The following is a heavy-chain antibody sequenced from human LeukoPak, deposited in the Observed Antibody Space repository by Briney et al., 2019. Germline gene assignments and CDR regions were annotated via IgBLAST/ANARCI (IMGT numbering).Heavy chain of an antibody. CDR3: ARSLVVSDAFDI. CDR1: GFTFSSYS. Sequence: GGSLRLSCAASGFTFSSYSMNWVRQAPRKGLEWVSSISSSSSYIYYADSVKGRFTISRDNAKNSLYLQMNSLRAEDTAVYYCARSLVVSDAFDIWGQGTMVTVSS. CDR2: ISSSSSYI. D-gene: IGHD2-2*01. J-gene: IGHJ3*02. V-gene: IGHV3-21*01.